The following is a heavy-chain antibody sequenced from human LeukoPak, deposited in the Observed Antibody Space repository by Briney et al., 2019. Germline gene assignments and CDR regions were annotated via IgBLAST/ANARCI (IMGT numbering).Heavy chain of an antibody. D-gene: IGHD1-26*01. V-gene: IGHV1-69*05. CDR1: GGTFSSYA. Sequence: SVKVSCKASGGTFSSYAISWVRQAPGQGLEWMGGIIPIFGTANYAQKFQGRVTITTDESTSTAYMELSSLRSEDTAVYYCAVENSGRDDAFDIWGQGTMVTVSS. CDR3: AVENSGRDDAFDI. J-gene: IGHJ3*02. CDR2: IIPIFGTA.